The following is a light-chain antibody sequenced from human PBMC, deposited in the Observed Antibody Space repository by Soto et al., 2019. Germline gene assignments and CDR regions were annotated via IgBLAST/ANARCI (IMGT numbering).Light chain of an antibody. V-gene: IGKV1-39*01. CDR3: QQRSNWPRT. J-gene: IGKJ1*01. CDR2: DAS. Sequence: IQMTQSPSSLSASVGDRVTITCRASQRISSYLNWYQQKPGKAPKILSYDASTLKSGVTARLSGSGYGTDLTLTISSIQPEDFEVYYCQQRSNWPRTFGQGTQVDI. CDR1: QRISSY.